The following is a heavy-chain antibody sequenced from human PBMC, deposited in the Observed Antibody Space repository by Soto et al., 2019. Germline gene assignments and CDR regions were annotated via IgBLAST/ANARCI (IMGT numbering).Heavy chain of an antibody. D-gene: IGHD2-8*01. V-gene: IGHV1-18*01. Sequence: QGQLVQSGPEAKKPGASVKVSRKASGYTFSRYGISWVRQAPGQGLEWMGWISGYNGDTKYAQKVQGRVTMTIDTSTYTAYMELRSLTSDDTAIYYCAKNGQPPYYYYGMDVWGQGTTVTVSS. J-gene: IGHJ6*02. CDR1: GYTFSRYG. CDR3: AKNGQPPYYYYGMDV. CDR2: ISGYNGDT.